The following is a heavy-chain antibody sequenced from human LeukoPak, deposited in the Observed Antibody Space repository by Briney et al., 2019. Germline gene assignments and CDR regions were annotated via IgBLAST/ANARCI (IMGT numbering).Heavy chain of an antibody. J-gene: IGHJ4*02. CDR1: GFTFSDYY. V-gene: IGHV3-11*04. CDR3: SSGLYYDILTGYTPGYFDY. D-gene: IGHD3-9*01. CDR2: INDSGRSI. Sequence: GGSLRLSCAASGFTFSDYYMGWIRQAPGKGLEWLSYINDSGRSIYYADSVKGRFTISRDNAKNSLYLQMNSLRAEDTAVYYCSSGLYYDILTGYTPGYFDYWGQGTLVTVSS.